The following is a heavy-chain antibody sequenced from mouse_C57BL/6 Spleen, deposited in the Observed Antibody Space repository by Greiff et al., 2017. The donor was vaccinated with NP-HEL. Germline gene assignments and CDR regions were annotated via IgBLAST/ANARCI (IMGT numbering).Heavy chain of an antibody. CDR1: GYTFTSYD. CDR2: IYPRDGST. V-gene: IGHV1-85*01. D-gene: IGHD1-1*01. Sequence: QVQLKESGPELVKPGASVKLSCKASGYTFTSYDINWVKQRPGQGLEWIGWIYPRDGSTKYNEKFKGKATLTVDTSSSTAYMELHSLTSEDSAVYFGARMASTVVATEYFDVWGTGTTVTVSS. J-gene: IGHJ1*03. CDR3: ARMASTVVATEYFDV.